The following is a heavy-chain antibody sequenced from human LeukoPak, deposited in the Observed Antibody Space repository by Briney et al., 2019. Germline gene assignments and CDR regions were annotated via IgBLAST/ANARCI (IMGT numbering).Heavy chain of an antibody. V-gene: IGHV3-21*01. D-gene: IGHD1-26*01. CDR1: GFTFSSYS. CDR2: ISSSSSYI. Sequence: PGGSLRLSCAASGFTFSSYSMNWVRQAPGKGLEWVSSISSSSSYIYYADSVKGRFTISRDNAKNSLYLQMNSLRAEDTAVYYCARVGGNYYYYYMDVWGKGTTVTISS. J-gene: IGHJ6*03. CDR3: ARVGGNYYYYYMDV.